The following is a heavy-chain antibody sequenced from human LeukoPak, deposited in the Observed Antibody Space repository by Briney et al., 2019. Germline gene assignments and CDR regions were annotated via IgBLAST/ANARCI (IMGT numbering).Heavy chain of an antibody. J-gene: IGHJ4*02. Sequence: GESLKISCKGFGYSFTSFWIGWVRQMPGKGLEWMGIIYPGDGDTRYSPSFQGQVTISADKSISTAYLQWSSLKASDTAMYYCARRGGGSLGSYNHFDYWGQGTLVTVSS. CDR2: IYPGDGDT. V-gene: IGHV5-51*01. D-gene: IGHD3-10*01. CDR3: ARRGGGSLGSYNHFDY. CDR1: GYSFTSFW.